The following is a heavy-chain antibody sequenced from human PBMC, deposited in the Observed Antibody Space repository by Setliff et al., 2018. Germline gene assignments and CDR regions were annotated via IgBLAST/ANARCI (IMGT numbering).Heavy chain of an antibody. CDR1: GYTFTSYG. CDR3: ASRGSDGDYAFDY. Sequence: ASVKVSCKASGYTFTSYGISWVRQAPGQGLEWMGGIIPIFGTANYAQKFQGRVTITTDESTSTAYMELSSLRSEDTAVYYCASRGSDGDYAFDYWGQGTLVTVSS. J-gene: IGHJ4*02. CDR2: IIPIFGTA. V-gene: IGHV1-69*05. D-gene: IGHD4-17*01.